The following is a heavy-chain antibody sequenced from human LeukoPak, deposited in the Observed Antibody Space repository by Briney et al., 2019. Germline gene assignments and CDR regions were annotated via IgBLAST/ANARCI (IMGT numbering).Heavy chain of an antibody. V-gene: IGHV4-34*01. CDR2: INHSGST. D-gene: IGHD3-10*01. J-gene: IGHJ6*04. CDR3: ARDRLLWFGGSYYYGMDV. Sequence: PSETLSLTCAVYGGSFSSYYWSWIRQPPGKGLEWIGEINHSGSTNYNPSLKSRVTISVDTSKNQFSLKLSSVTAADTAVYYRARDRLLWFGGSYYYGMDVWGKGTTVTVSS. CDR1: GGSFSSYY.